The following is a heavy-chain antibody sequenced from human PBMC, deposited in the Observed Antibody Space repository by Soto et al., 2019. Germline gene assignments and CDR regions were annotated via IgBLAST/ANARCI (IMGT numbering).Heavy chain of an antibody. Sequence: GRSLRLSCAASGFTFSSYDMHWVRQATGKGLEWVSAIGTAGDTYYPGSVKGRFTISRENAKNSLYLQMNSLRAGDTAVYYCARGPFSPDSTSSSDYYYYYMDVWGKGTTVTVSS. CDR2: IGTAGDT. CDR3: ARGPFSPDSTSSSDYYYYYMDV. CDR1: GFTFSSYD. J-gene: IGHJ6*03. D-gene: IGHD2-2*01. V-gene: IGHV3-13*01.